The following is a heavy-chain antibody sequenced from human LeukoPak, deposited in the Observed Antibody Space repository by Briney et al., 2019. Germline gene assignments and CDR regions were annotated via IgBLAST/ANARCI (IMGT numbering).Heavy chain of an antibody. CDR2: IYYSGST. CDR3: AGSGYYGVY. D-gene: IGHD3-22*01. J-gene: IGHJ4*02. CDR1: GGPISSYY. V-gene: IGHV4-59*01. Sequence: SETLSLTCTVSGGPISSYYWSWIRQPPGKGLEWIGYIYYSGSTNYNPSLKSRVTISVDTSKNQFSLKLSSVTAADTAVYYCAGSGYYGVYWGQGTLVTVSS.